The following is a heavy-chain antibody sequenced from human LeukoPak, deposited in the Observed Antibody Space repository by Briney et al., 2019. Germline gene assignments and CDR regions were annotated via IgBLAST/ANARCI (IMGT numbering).Heavy chain of an antibody. D-gene: IGHD2-15*01. V-gene: IGHV4-39*07. J-gene: IGHJ6*03. CDR3: ARGYCSGGSCYSSYYYSYMDV. Sequence: PSGTLSLTCTVSGGSISSSSYYWGWIRLPPGKGLEWIGSINYSGSTYYNPSLKSRVTISVDRSKNQFSLKLSSVTAADTAVYYCARGYCSGGSCYSSYYYSYMDVWGKGTTVTVSS. CDR1: GGSISSSSYY. CDR2: INYSGST.